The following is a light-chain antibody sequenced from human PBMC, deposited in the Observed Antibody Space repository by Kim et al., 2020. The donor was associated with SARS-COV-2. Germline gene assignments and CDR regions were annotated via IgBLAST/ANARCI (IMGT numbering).Light chain of an antibody. Sequence: EIVMTQSPALLSMSPGERATLSCRASQSIGNTLAWYQQTPGQAPRLLIYGESTRATSVSARFSGSGSGTEFTLTISSLQSEDFAIYYCQQHDNWPPFTFGQGTRLEI. CDR1: QSIGNT. CDR3: QQHDNWPPFT. CDR2: GES. J-gene: IGKJ2*01. V-gene: IGKV3-15*01.